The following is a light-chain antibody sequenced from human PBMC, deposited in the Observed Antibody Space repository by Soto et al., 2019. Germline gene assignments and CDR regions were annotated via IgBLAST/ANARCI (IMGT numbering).Light chain of an antibody. CDR3: ASYASSATYV. CDR1: SSDVGGYNY. V-gene: IGLV2-14*01. Sequence: QSVLTQPAAVSGSPGQSITISCTGTSSDVGGYNYVSWYQLHPGKAPKLMIHEVSERPSGVSNRFSGSKSGNTASLTISGLQAEDEADYYCASYASSATYVLGSGTKVTVL. J-gene: IGLJ1*01. CDR2: EVS.